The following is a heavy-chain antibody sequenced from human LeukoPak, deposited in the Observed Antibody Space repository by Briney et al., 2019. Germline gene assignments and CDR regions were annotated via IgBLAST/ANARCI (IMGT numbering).Heavy chain of an antibody. Sequence: GGSLRLSCAASGFTFDDYAMFWVRQAPGKGLEWVSGTSWDSRNIGYAASVKGRFTTSRDNGKNSLYLQMNSLRPDDTALYYCARGNRDTSGFYFYYGMDVWGPGSTVTVSS. CDR3: ARGNRDTSGFYFYYGMDV. CDR2: TSWDSRNI. CDR1: GFTFDDYA. J-gene: IGHJ6*02. D-gene: IGHD6-19*01. V-gene: IGHV3-9*01.